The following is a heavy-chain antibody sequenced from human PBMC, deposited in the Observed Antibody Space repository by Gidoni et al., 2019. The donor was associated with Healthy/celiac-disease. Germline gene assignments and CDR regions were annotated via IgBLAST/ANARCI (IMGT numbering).Heavy chain of an antibody. CDR2: IYPGDADI. J-gene: IGHJ5*02. CDR3: ARHHCSSTSCYRSWFDP. D-gene: IGHD2-2*02. CDR1: GYSLTSYW. Sequence: EVQLVQSGSAVKKPGESLTISCKGSGYSLTSYWIGWVRQMHGKGLEWMGIIYPGDADIRYCPSLQGQVTISADKSISTAYLQWSSLKASDTAMYYCARHHCSSTSCYRSWFDPWGQGTLVTVSS. V-gene: IGHV5-51*01.